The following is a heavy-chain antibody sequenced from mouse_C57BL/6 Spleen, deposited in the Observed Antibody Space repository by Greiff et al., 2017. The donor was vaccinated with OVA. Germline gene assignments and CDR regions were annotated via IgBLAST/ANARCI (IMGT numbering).Heavy chain of an antibody. CDR3: ARPYYDYLAY. CDR2: IHPNSGST. D-gene: IGHD2-4*01. J-gene: IGHJ3*01. Sequence: VQLQQSGAELVKPGASVKLSCKASGYNFTSYWMHGVKQRPGQGLEWIGMIHPNSGSTNYNEKFKSKATLTVDKSSSTAYMQLSSLTSEDSAVYYCARPYYDYLAYWGQGTLVTVSA. CDR1: GYNFTSYW. V-gene: IGHV1-64*01.